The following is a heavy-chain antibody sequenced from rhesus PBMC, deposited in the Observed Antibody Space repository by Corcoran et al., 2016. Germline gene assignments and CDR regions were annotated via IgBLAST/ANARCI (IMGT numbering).Heavy chain of an antibody. J-gene: IGHJ3*01. V-gene: IGHV3-8*01. CDR3: ATGTRNAFDF. Sequence: DVQLVESGGGLVQPGGSLRLSCAASGFTFGSYGMHWARQAPGKGLEWVSAITTGGGSTWYTESVKGRFTISRENAKNTLYLKMDSLRAEDTAVYYCATGTRNAFDFWGQELRVTVSS. D-gene: IGHD3-9*01. CDR1: GFTFGSYG. CDR2: ITTGGGST.